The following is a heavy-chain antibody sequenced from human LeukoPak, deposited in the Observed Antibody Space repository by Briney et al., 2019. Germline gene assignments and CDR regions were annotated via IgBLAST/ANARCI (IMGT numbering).Heavy chain of an antibody. CDR2: ISAYNGNT. J-gene: IGHJ4*02. Sequence: ASVKVSCKASGYTFTSYGISWVRQAPGQGLEWMGWISAYNGNTNYAQKLQGRVTMTRDTSTSTVYMELSSLRSEDTAVYYCARDLRPYYYDSSFPDYWGQGTLVTVSS. V-gene: IGHV1-18*01. CDR3: ARDLRPYYYDSSFPDY. CDR1: GYTFTSYG. D-gene: IGHD3-22*01.